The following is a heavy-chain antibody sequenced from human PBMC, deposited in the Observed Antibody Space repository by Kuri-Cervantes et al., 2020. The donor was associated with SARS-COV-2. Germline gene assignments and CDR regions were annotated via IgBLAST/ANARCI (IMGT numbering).Heavy chain of an antibody. CDR1: GYSFTSYW. J-gene: IGHJ6*02. CDR3: ARDYRYCGGDCYHYYYYGMDV. V-gene: IGHV5-10-1*01. CDR2: IDPSDSYT. D-gene: IGHD2-21*02. Sequence: GESLKISCKGSGYSFTSYWISWVRQMPGKGLEWMGRIDPSDSYTNYSPSFQGHVTISADKSISTAYLELSRLRSDDTAVYYCARDYRYCGGDCYHYYYYGMDVWGQGTTVTVSS.